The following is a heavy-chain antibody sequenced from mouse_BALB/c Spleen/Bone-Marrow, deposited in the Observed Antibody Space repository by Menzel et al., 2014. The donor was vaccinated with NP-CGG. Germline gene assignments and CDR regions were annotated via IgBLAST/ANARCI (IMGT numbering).Heavy chain of an antibody. J-gene: IGHJ4*01. CDR1: GDSITSGY. CDR3: ARFRTTGAMDY. V-gene: IGHV3-8*02. Sequence: EAQVVESGPSLVKPSQTLSLTCSVTGDSITSGYWDWIRKFPGNKLEYMGYISYSGSTYYNPSLKSRISITRDTSKNQYYLQLNSVTTEDTATYYCARFRTTGAMDYWGQGTSVTVSS. CDR2: ISYSGST.